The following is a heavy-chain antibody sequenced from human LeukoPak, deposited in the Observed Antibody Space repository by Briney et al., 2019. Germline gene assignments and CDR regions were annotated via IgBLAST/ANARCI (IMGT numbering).Heavy chain of an antibody. D-gene: IGHD1-26*01. CDR1: GGTFGSYA. CDR2: IIPIFGTA. J-gene: IGHJ4*02. Sequence: GASVKVSCKASGGTFGSYAITWVRQAPGQGLEWMGGIIPIFGTANYAQKFQGRVTITAGESTSTAYMELSSLRSEDTAVYYCARGSGSYYFDYWGQGTLVTVSS. CDR3: ARGSGSYYFDY. V-gene: IGHV1-69*01.